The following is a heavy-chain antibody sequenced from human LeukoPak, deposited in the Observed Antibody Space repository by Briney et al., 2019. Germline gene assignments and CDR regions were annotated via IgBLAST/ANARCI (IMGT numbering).Heavy chain of an antibody. J-gene: IGHJ4*02. Sequence: GGSLRLSCAASGFTFSTSAMTWVRQAPGKGLEWVSGISASGGSTYYADSVKGRFTISRDNSKNTLYLQMNSLRAEDTAVYYCARLCMATKIYSEDYWGQGTLVTVSS. D-gene: IGHD5-24*01. V-gene: IGHV3-23*01. CDR1: GFTFSTSA. CDR2: ISASGGST. CDR3: ARLCMATKIYSEDY.